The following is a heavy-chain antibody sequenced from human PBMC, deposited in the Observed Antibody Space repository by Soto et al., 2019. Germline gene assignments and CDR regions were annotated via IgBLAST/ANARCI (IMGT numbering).Heavy chain of an antibody. CDR3: ARDGDGRMTTNPYYYNGMDV. V-gene: IGHV4-30-4*02. CDR2: IYYSGST. Sequence: SETLSLTCTVSGGSISSGDYYWSWIRQPPGKGLEWIGYIYYSGSTYYNPSLKSRVTISVDTSKNQFSLKLSSVTAADTAVYYCARDGDGRMTTNPYYYNGMDVWGPGTTVTVSS. CDR1: GGSISSGDYY. J-gene: IGHJ6*02. D-gene: IGHD4-4*01.